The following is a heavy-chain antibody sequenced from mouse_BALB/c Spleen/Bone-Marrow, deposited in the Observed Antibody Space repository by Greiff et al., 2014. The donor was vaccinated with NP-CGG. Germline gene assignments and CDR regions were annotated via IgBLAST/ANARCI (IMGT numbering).Heavy chain of an antibody. V-gene: IGHV14-3*02. CDR1: GFNIKDTY. J-gene: IGHJ3*01. CDR2: IDPANGNT. CDR3: ARRAARATGFAY. Sequence: VQLQQSGAELVEPGASVKLSCTASGFNIKDTYMHWVKQRPEQVLEWIGRIDPANGNTKYDPKFQGKATITADTSSNTAYLQLSGLTSEDTAVYYCARRAARATGFAYWGQGTLVTVSA. D-gene: IGHD3-1*01.